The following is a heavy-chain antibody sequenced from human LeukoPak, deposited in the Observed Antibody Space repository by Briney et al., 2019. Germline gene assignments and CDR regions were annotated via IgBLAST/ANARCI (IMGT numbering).Heavy chain of an antibody. D-gene: IGHD1-26*01. CDR2: ISSSSSTI. V-gene: IGHV3-48*01. Sequence: TGGSLRLSCAVSGFTFSSYSMKWVRQAPGKGLEWVSYISSSSSTIYYADSVKGRFTISRDNAKNSLYLQMNSLRAEDTAVYYCARWVGRFDYWGQGTLVIVSS. CDR1: GFTFSSYS. CDR3: ARWVGRFDY. J-gene: IGHJ4*02.